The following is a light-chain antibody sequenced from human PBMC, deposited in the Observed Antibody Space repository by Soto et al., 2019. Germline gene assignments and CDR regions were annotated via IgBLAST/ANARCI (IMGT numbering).Light chain of an antibody. CDR3: QQYNNWPPIT. V-gene: IGKV3-15*01. CDR1: QSVGNN. Sequence: IMMTQSPGTLSVSPGERVTLSCRASQSVGNNLAWHQQKPGQAPRLLIYGASTRATGFPARFSGSGSGTEFTLTISNLQSEDFAVYHCQQYNNWPPITFGQGTRLEI. J-gene: IGKJ5*01. CDR2: GAS.